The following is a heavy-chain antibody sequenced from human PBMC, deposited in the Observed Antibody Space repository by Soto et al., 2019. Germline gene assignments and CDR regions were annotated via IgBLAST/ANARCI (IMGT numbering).Heavy chain of an antibody. CDR3: ARGIATGQLDP. D-gene: IGHD2-15*01. Sequence: ASEKVSCKASGYTFTRYTMNWVRQAPGQRLEWMGWINPDNGNTKSSQKFQDRVIITRDTSASTAYMDLSSLRSEDTAVYYCARGIATGQLDPWGQGTLVTVSS. CDR1: GYTFTRYT. J-gene: IGHJ5*02. CDR2: INPDNGNT. V-gene: IGHV1-3*01.